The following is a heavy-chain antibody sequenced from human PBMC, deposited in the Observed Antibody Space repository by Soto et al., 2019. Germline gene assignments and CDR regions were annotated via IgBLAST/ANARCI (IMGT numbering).Heavy chain of an antibody. D-gene: IGHD5-12*01. V-gene: IGHV3-30*18. J-gene: IGHJ6*02. CDR3: AKDREMATISDYYYGMDV. CDR1: GFTFSSYG. Sequence: QVQLVESGGGVVQPGRSLRLSCAASGFTFSSYGMHWVRQAPGKGLEWVAVISYDGSNKYYADSVKGRFTISRDNSKNTLYLQMNSLRAEDTAVYYCAKDREMATISDYYYGMDVWGQGTTVTVSS. CDR2: ISYDGSNK.